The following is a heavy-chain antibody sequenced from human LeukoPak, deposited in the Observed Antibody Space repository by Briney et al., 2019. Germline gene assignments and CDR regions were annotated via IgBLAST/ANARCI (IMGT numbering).Heavy chain of an antibody. CDR3: ARGWEDGSGYYYPDAMDV. CDR2: ISPYSGGT. V-gene: IGHV1-2*02. J-gene: IGHJ6*02. D-gene: IGHD3-22*01. Sequence: ASVKVSCKASGYTITGYYMHWVRQAPGQGLEWMGWISPYSGGTKHAENFQGRVTMTRDTSISTAYMELSRPRSHDTAVYYCARGWEDGSGYYYPDAMDVWGQGTTVTVSS. CDR1: GYTITGYY.